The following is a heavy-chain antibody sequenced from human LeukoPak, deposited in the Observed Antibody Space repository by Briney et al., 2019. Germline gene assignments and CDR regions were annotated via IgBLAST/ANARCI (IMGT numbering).Heavy chain of an antibody. CDR2: INHSGNT. D-gene: IGHD3-16*02. CDR1: GGSFNAYY. Sequence: SETLSLTCAVYGGSFNAYYWTWIRQTPGKGLEWIGEINHSGNTNYNPSLESRVTISADTSKNQCSLNLGSVTAADTAIYYCARGLRFIQGPGYYYMDVWGKGTTVTVSS. J-gene: IGHJ6*03. CDR3: ARGLRFIQGPGYYYMDV. V-gene: IGHV4-34*01.